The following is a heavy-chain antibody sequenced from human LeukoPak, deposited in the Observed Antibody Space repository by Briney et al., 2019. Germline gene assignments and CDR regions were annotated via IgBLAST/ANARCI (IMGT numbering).Heavy chain of an antibody. CDR2: IDPSDSYT. CDR3: ARHNADYGDYSDY. V-gene: IGHV5-10-1*01. CDR1: GYSSTSYW. Sequence: GESLRISCKGSGYSSTSYWIAWVRQMPGKGLEWMGRIDPSDSYTNYSPSFQGHVTISADKSISTAYLQWSSLKASDTAMYYCARHNADYGDYSDYWGQGTLVTVSS. J-gene: IGHJ4*02. D-gene: IGHD4-17*01.